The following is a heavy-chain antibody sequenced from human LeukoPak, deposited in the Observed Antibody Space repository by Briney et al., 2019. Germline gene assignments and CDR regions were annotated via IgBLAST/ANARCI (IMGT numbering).Heavy chain of an antibody. CDR3: ARDTGCAGGTCFSFYDY. J-gene: IGHJ4*02. CDR1: GFTFRHYW. V-gene: IGHV3-7*01. CDR2: IKQDGSQK. Sequence: PGGSLRLSCAASGFTFRHYWMNWVRQASGKGLEWVANIKQDGSQKYYVDSVKGRFTISRDNAKNSLYLQMDSLRAEDTAVYYCARDTGCAGGTCFSFYDYWGQGTLVTVSS. D-gene: IGHD2-15*01.